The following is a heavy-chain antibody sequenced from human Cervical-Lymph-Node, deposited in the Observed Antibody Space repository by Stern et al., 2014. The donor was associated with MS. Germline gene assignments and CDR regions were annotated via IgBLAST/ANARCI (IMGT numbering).Heavy chain of an antibody. V-gene: IGHV1-46*01. Sequence: QVQLVQSGAEVKKPGASVKVSCKASGYTFTSYYMHWVRQAPGQGLEWMGIINPSGGSTSYAQKFQGRVNMPRDTYTSTVYMELSSLRSEDTAVYYCARDRFKGTATPDTFDIWGQGTMVTVSS. CDR2: INPSGGST. CDR1: GYTFTSYY. J-gene: IGHJ3*02. D-gene: IGHD6-13*01. CDR3: ARDRFKGTATPDTFDI.